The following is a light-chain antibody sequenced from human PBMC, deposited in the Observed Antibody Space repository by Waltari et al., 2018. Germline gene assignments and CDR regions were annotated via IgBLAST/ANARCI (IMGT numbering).Light chain of an antibody. CDR3: SSYAGSNNWV. Sequence: QSALTHPPSASGSPGQAVTISCTGPGSVAGVYNYVSWYQQHPGKAPKFLIYEVSKRPSGVPDRFSGSKSGNAASLTVSGLQAEDEADYYCSSYAGSNNWVFGGGTKLTVL. CDR2: EVS. V-gene: IGLV2-8*01. CDR1: GSVAGVYNY. J-gene: IGLJ3*02.